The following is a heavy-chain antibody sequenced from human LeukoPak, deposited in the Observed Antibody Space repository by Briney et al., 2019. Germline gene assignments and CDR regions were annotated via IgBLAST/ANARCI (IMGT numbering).Heavy chain of an antibody. J-gene: IGHJ5*02. CDR3: AKGAGLHPLDP. V-gene: IGHV3-9*01. D-gene: IGHD4-11*01. CDR1: GFTFDDYA. CDR2: ISWNSGSI. Sequence: GGSLRLSCAASGFTFDDYAMHWVRQAPGKGLEWVSGISWNSGSIGYADSVKGRFTISRDNAKNSLYLQMNSLRAEDTALYYCAKGAGLHPLDPWGQGTLVTVSS.